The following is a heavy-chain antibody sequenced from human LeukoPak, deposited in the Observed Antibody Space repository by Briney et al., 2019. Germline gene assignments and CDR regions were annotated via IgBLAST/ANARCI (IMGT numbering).Heavy chain of an antibody. CDR3: ARVDLQNAFDI. CDR1: GGSISATGYF. Sequence: PSETLSLTCTVSGGSISATGYFWGRIHQPPGKGLEWIGSIYYSGITHYNPSLKSRVTISVDTSKNQFSLKLSSVTAADTAVYYCARVDLQNAFDIWGQGTVVTVSS. CDR2: IYYSGIT. V-gene: IGHV4-39*07. J-gene: IGHJ3*02. D-gene: IGHD3/OR15-3a*01.